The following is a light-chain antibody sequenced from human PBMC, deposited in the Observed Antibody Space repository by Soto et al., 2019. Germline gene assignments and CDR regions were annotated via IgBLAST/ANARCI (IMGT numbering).Light chain of an antibody. Sequence: QSALTQPASVSGSPGQSITISCTGTSSDVGGYKYVSWYQQHPGKAPKLMIYDIRNRPSGVSNRFSGSKSGNTASLTISGLQDEDESDYYCSSYTSSSTRVFGTGTKVTVL. CDR3: SSYTSSSTRV. J-gene: IGLJ1*01. CDR2: DIR. CDR1: SSDVGGYKY. V-gene: IGLV2-14*03.